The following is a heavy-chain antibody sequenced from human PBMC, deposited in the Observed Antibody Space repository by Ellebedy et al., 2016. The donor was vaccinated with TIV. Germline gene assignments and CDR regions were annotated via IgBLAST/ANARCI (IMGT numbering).Heavy chain of an antibody. D-gene: IGHD1-1*01. CDR2: INRAGGT. CDR3: SRETYNDVDLNLWGIFDM. V-gene: IGHV3-66*01. CDR1: GFTVSSNY. Sequence: GESLKISCAVSGFTVSSNYMSWVRQAPGKGLEWVSVINRAGGTYYADSLKGRFTISRDISKNTVFLQIKSLRAEDTAVYYCSRETYNDVDLNLWGIFDMWGQGTLVTVSS. J-gene: IGHJ3*02.